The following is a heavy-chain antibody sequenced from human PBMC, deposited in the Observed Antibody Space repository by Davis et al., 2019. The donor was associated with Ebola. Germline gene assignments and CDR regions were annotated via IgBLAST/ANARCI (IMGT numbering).Heavy chain of an antibody. D-gene: IGHD5-24*01. V-gene: IGHV4-30-4*01. CDR3: AILDGYNVFFDY. J-gene: IGHJ4*02. CDR2: IYYSGST. Sequence: SETLSLTCTVSGGSISSGDYYWSWIRQPPGKGLEWIGYIYYSGSTYYNPSLKSRVTISVDTSKNQFSLKLSSVTAADTAVYYCAILDGYNVFFDYWGQGTLVTVSS. CDR1: GGSISSGDYY.